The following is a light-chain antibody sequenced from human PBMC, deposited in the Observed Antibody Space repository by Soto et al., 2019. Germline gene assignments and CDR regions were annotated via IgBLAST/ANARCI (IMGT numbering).Light chain of an antibody. J-gene: IGKJ4*01. V-gene: IGKV3-20*01. Sequence: IVLTQSPGTLSLSPGERATLSCRASQTVTRSYLAWYQQKPGQAPRLLIYGASSRATGIPDRFSGSGSGTDFTLTISRLEPEDFAVYYCQQYSNWPPVLTFGGGTKVDI. CDR2: GAS. CDR3: QQYSNWPPVLT. CDR1: QTVTRSY.